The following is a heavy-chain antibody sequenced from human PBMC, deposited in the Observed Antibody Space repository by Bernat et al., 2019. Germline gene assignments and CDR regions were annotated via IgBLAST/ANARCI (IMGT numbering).Heavy chain of an antibody. J-gene: IGHJ5*02. D-gene: IGHD2-15*01. CDR2: IYYSGST. CDR3: ARQRHIVVVVAAHHWFDP. V-gene: IGHV4-39*01. CDR1: GGSISSSSYY. Sequence: QLQLQESGPGLVKPSETLSLTCTVSGGSISSSSYYWGWIRQPPGKGLEWIGSIYYSGSTYYNPSLKSRVTISVDKSKNQFTLKLSSVTAADTAVYYCARQRHIVVVVAAHHWFDPWGQGTLVTVSS.